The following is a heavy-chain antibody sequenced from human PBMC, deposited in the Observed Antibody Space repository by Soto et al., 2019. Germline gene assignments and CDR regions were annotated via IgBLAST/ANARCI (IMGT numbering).Heavy chain of an antibody. D-gene: IGHD1-1*01. CDR1: GYTFTGYA. Sequence: ASVKVSCKASGYTFTGYAMHWVRQAPGQRLEWMGWINAGNGNTKYSQKFQGRVTVSVDTSKNQFSLTLNSVSAADTAVYYCAISNDWLLIDHWGQGTLVTVSS. J-gene: IGHJ4*02. CDR3: AISNDWLLIDH. V-gene: IGHV1-3*01. CDR2: INAGNGNT.